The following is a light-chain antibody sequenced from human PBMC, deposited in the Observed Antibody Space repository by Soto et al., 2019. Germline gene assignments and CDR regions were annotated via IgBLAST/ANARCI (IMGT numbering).Light chain of an antibody. V-gene: IGLV3-25*03. CDR2: QDT. CDR3: QSADRSGTYPI. CDR1: ALPKQY. Sequence: SYELTQPPSVSVSPGQTARITCSGDALPKQYAYWYQRKPGQAPVLVIYQDTERPSGIPERFSGSTSGTTVTLTISGVQADDEADYFCQSADRSGTYPILGGGTKVTVL. J-gene: IGLJ2*01.